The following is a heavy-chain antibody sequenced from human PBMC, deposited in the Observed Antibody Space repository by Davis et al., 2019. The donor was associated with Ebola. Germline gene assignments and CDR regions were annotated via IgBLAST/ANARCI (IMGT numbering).Heavy chain of an antibody. V-gene: IGHV3-23*01. CDR3: ARDPYYYDSSGYYHGYGMDV. CDR2: ISGSGGST. CDR1: GFTFSSYA. Sequence: GESLKISCAASGFTFSSYAMSWVRQAPGKGLEWVSAISGSGGSTYYADSVKGRFTISRDNSKNTLYLQMNSLRAEDTAVYYCARDPYYYDSSGYYHGYGMDVWGQGTTVTVSS. J-gene: IGHJ6*02. D-gene: IGHD3-22*01.